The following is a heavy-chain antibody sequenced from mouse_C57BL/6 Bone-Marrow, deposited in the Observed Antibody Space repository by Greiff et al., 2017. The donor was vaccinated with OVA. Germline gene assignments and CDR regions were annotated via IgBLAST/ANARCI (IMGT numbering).Heavy chain of an antibody. J-gene: IGHJ3*01. D-gene: IGHD4-1*01. V-gene: IGHV1-69*01. CDR1: GYTFTSYW. CDR3: ARLTGRGDFAY. CDR2: IDPSDSYT. Sequence: QVHVKQPGAELVMPGASVKLSCKASGYTFTSYWMHWVKQRPGQGLEWIGEIDPSDSYTNYNQKFKGKSTLTVDKSSSTAYMQLSSPTSEDSSGYYCARLTGRGDFAYWGQGTLVTVSA.